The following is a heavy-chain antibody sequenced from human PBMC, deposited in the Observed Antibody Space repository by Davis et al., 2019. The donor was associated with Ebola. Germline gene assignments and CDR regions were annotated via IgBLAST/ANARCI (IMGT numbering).Heavy chain of an antibody. CDR3: VRESWVHWNDLDY. D-gene: IGHD1-1*01. Sequence: AASVKVSCKASGYTFTGYYMYWVRQAPGQGLEWMGWSSPYSGNFSYDEKVQDRVTMTTDTSTKVAYMELRSLRIDDTAVYYCVRESWVHWNDLDYWGQGTLVIVSS. CDR2: SSPYSGNF. J-gene: IGHJ4*02. CDR1: GYTFTGYY. V-gene: IGHV1-18*04.